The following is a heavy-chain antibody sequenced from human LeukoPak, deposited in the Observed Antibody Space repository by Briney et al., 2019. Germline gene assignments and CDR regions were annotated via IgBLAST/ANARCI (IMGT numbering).Heavy chain of an antibody. CDR3: ATGGTYTGY. Sequence: GGSLRLSCAASEFSVGSNYMTWVRQAPGKGLEWVSLIYSGGSTYYADSVKGRFTISRDNSKSTLYIQMNSLRAEDTAVYYCATGGTYTGYWGQGTLVTASS. CDR2: IYSGGST. J-gene: IGHJ4*02. CDR1: EFSVGSNY. V-gene: IGHV3-53*01. D-gene: IGHD1-26*01.